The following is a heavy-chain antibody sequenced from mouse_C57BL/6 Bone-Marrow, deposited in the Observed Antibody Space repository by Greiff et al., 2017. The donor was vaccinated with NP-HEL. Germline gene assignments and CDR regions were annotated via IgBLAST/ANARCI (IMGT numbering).Heavy chain of an antibody. J-gene: IGHJ4*01. CDR3: AVITTVVASMDY. D-gene: IGHD1-1*01. Sequence: QVQLQQPGAELVKPGASVKLSCKASGYTFTSYWMHWVKQRPGQGLEWIGMIHPNSGSTNYNEKFKSKATLTVDKSSSPAYMQLNSLTSEDSAVYYCAVITTVVASMDYWGQGTSVTVSS. V-gene: IGHV1-64*01. CDR2: IHPNSGST. CDR1: GYTFTSYW.